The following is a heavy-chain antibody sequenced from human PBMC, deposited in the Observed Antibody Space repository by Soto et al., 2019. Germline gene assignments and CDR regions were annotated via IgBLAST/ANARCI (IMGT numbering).Heavy chain of an antibody. V-gene: IGHV3-53*01. J-gene: IGHJ6*02. Sequence: GGSLRLSCAASGFTVSSNYMSWVRQSPGKGLEWVSVIYSGGSTYYADSVKGRFTISRDNSKNTLYLQMNSLRAEDTAVYYCARDLGYYDSSGYFDGMDVWGQGTTVTVSS. CDR2: IYSGGST. D-gene: IGHD3-22*01. CDR1: GFTVSSNY. CDR3: ARDLGYYDSSGYFDGMDV.